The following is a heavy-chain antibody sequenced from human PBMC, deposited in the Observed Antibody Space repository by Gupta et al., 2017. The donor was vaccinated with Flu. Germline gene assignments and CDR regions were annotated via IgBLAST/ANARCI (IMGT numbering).Heavy chain of an antibody. J-gene: IGHJ6*02. D-gene: IGHD3-10*01. Sequence: GESGGGVVQPGRSLRLSCAASGFTFSSYGMHWVRQAPGKGLEWVAVISYDGSNKYYADSVKGRFTISRDNSKNTLYLQMNSLRAEDTAVYYCAKDYYYGSGSYSFYYYYYGMDVWGQGTTVTVSS. CDR3: AKDYYYGSGSYSFYYYYYGMDV. CDR2: ISYDGSNK. CDR1: GFTFSSYG. V-gene: IGHV3-30*18.